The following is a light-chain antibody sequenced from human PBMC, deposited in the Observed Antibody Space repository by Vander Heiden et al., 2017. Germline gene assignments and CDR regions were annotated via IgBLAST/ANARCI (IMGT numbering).Light chain of an antibody. J-gene: IGKJ4*01. CDR3: QQSYSIPLT. CDR1: QTISTY. V-gene: IGKV1-39*01. Sequence: DIQMTQSPSSLSASVGDRVTITCRASQTISTYLNWYQHKPGKAPKLLIYTASSLQSGVPSRFSGSRSGTDFTLTISSLQPEDFATYYCQQSYSIPLTFGGGTKVEIK. CDR2: TAS.